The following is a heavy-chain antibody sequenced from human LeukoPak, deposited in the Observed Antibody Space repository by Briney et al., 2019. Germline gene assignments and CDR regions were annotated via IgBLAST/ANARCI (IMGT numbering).Heavy chain of an antibody. CDR2: IYYSGST. D-gene: IGHD6-13*01. V-gene: IGHV4-61*05. J-gene: IGHJ6*02. CDR3: ASSSRMHGMDV. CDR1: GGSISTSSYS. Sequence: SSETLSLTCTVSGGSISTSSYSWGWIRQPPGKGLEWIGYIYYSGSTNYNPSLKSRVTISVDTSKNQFSLKLSSVTAADTAVYYCASSSRMHGMDVWGQGTTVTVSS.